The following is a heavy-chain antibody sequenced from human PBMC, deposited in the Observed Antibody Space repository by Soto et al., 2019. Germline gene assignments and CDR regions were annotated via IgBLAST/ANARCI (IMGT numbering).Heavy chain of an antibody. CDR2: INRSGST. J-gene: IGHJ4*02. D-gene: IGHD4-17*01. CDR3: ARGGDYEG. V-gene: IGHV4-34*01. CDR1: SGSFSGYY. Sequence: QVQLQQWGAGLLKPSETLSLTCAVYSGSFSGYYWSWVRQPPGKGLEWIGEINRSGSTNYNPSLRSRITISVDTSKNQFSLQLSSVTAADTAVYYCARGGDYEGWGQRTLVTVSS.